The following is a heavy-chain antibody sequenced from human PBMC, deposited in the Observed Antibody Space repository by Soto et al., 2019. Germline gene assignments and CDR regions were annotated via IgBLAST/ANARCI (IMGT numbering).Heavy chain of an antibody. Sequence: GASVKVSCKASGYTLNSYGSRWVRQATGQGLEWMGWISAYNGNTDYAQKLQGRVTMTTDTSTSTAYMELRSLIFDDTAVYYCARVGEYCSRTSCHDYWGQGTLVTVSS. CDR3: ARVGEYCSRTSCHDY. J-gene: IGHJ4*02. CDR1: GYTLNSYG. V-gene: IGHV1-18*01. CDR2: ISAYNGNT. D-gene: IGHD2-2*01.